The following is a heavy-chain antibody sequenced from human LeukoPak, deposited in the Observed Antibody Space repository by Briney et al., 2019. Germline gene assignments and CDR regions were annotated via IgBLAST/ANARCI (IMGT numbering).Heavy chain of an antibody. CDR1: GFTVSSNY. CDR3: ARTSRSAAFDI. V-gene: IGHV3-66*01. Sequence: GGSLRLSCAASGFTVSSNYMTWVRQAPGKGLEWVSIIYPDGSTYFADSVKGRFTISRDNSKNTLYLQMNSLRAEDTAVYYCARTSRSAAFDIWGQGTMVTVSS. CDR2: IYPDGST. J-gene: IGHJ3*02.